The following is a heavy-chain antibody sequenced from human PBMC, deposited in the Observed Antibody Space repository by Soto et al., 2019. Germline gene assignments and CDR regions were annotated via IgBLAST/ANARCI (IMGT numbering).Heavy chain of an antibody. CDR3: ARDGEYGSSEQFDY. CDR2: IIPILGVT. V-gene: IGHV1-69*04. CDR1: GYTFTSYG. D-gene: IGHD4-17*01. Sequence: GASVKVSCKASGYTFTSYGISWVRQAPGQGLEWMGRIIPILGVTNYAQNFQGRITITADKSTTTAYMELSSLRSDDTAVYYCARDGEYGSSEQFDYWGQGTLVTVSS. J-gene: IGHJ4*02.